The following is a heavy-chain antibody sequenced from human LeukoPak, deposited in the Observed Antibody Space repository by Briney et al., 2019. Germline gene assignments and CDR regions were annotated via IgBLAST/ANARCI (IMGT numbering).Heavy chain of an antibody. CDR3: SRGSGWLSVY. D-gene: IGHD6-19*01. V-gene: IGHV3-49*03. CDR2: ISGGTT. CDR1: GFTFGDYL. Sequence: PGRSLRRSCTASGFTFGDYLMSWFRQAPGKGLEWLGFISGGTTEYAASVKGRFTISRDDSTSIAYLQMNSLTTEDTAVYYCSRGSGWLSVYWGQGTLVTVSS. J-gene: IGHJ4*02.